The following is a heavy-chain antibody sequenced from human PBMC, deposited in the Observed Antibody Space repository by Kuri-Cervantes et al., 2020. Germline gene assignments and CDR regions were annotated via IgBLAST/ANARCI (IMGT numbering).Heavy chain of an antibody. CDR1: GFTFSNAW. Sequence: GESLKISCAASGFTFSNAWMSWVRQAPGKGLEWVGRIKSKTDGGTTDYAAPVKGRFTISRGDSKNTLYLQMNSLKTEDTAVYYCTTDPQTPRYVVGDWFDPWGQGALVTVSS. D-gene: IGHD3-16*01. J-gene: IGHJ5*02. CDR3: TTDPQTPRYVVGDWFDP. CDR2: IKSKTDGGTT. V-gene: IGHV3-15*01.